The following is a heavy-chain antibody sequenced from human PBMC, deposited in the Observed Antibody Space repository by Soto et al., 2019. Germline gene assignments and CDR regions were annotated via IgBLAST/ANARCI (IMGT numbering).Heavy chain of an antibody. CDR1: GYTFTSYA. D-gene: IGHD2-2*02. V-gene: IGHV1-3*01. CDR2: INAGNGNT. Sequence: GASVKVSCKASGYTFTSYAMHWVRQAPGQRLEWMGWINAGNGNTKYSQKFQGRVTITRDTSASTAYMELSSLRSEDTAVYYCARHIYCSSTSCYRGWDWFDPWGQGTLVTVSS. J-gene: IGHJ5*02. CDR3: ARHIYCSSTSCYRGWDWFDP.